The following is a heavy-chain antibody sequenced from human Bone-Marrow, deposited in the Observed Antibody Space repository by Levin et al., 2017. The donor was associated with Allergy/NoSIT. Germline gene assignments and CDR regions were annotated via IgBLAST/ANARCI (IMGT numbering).Heavy chain of an antibody. CDR1: GFNFNDAW. Sequence: GGSLRLSCVVSGFNFNDAWMSWVRQAPGKGLEWVGRIKSKTHGGTTDYATPVKGRFTISRDDSENTLHLQMNSLKTEDTAVYYCTPDLTYDFWGQGTLVTVSS. V-gene: IGHV3-15*01. CDR2: IKSKTHGGTT. CDR3: TPDLTYDF. J-gene: IGHJ4*02. D-gene: IGHD1-14*01.